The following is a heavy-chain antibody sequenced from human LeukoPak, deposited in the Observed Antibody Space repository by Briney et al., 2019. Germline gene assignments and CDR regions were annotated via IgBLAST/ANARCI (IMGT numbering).Heavy chain of an antibody. CDR3: ARERSCSL. J-gene: IGHJ4*02. V-gene: IGHV3-7*01. CDR1: GFTFSSSA. CDR2: IKQDGSEK. Sequence: PGGSLRLSCAASGFTFSSSAMSWVRQAPGKGLEWVANIKQDGSEKYYVDSVKGRFTISRDNAKNSLYLQMNSLRAEDTAVYYCARERSCSLWGQGTLVTVSS. D-gene: IGHD2-15*01.